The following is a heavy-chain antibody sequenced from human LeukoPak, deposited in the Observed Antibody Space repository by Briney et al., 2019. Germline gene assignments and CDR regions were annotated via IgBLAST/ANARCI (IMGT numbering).Heavy chain of an antibody. CDR3: ARYSSGWYDPFDY. CDR2: IYYNGST. CDR1: GGSISNSNYY. D-gene: IGHD6-19*01. V-gene: IGHV4-39*07. J-gene: IGHJ4*02. Sequence: SETLSLTCTVSGGSISNSNYYWGWIRQPPGKGLEWIGTIYYNGSTYYNPSLKSRVTISVDTSKNQFSLKLSSVTAADTAVYYCARYSSGWYDPFDYWGQGTLVTVSS.